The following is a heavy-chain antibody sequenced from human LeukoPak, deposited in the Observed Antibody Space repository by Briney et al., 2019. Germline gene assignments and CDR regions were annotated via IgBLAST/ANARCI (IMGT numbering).Heavy chain of an antibody. Sequence: SETLSLTCAVNGGSFSGYYWSWIRQPPGKGLEWIGEINHSGSTNYNPSLKSRVTISVDTSKNQFSLKLSSVTAADTAVYYCARGLWFGESYYWGQGTLVTVSS. CDR1: GGSFSGYY. D-gene: IGHD3-10*01. J-gene: IGHJ4*02. CDR2: INHSGST. V-gene: IGHV4-34*01. CDR3: ARGLWFGESYY.